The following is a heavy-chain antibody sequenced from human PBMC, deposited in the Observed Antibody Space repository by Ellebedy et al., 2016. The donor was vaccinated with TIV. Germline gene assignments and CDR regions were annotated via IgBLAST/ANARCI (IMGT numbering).Heavy chain of an antibody. CDR2: IYHSGST. J-gene: IGHJ4*02. D-gene: IGHD3-10*01. CDR3: ARGEDTLVPHY. Sequence: SETLSLXXTVSGGSVSSSDYHWGWIRQPPGKGLEWIGSIYHSGSTYYNPSLKSRVTISVDTSKNQFSLKLSSVTAADTAVYFCARGEDTLVPHYWGQGTLVTVSS. V-gene: IGHV4-39*01. CDR1: GGSVSSSDYH.